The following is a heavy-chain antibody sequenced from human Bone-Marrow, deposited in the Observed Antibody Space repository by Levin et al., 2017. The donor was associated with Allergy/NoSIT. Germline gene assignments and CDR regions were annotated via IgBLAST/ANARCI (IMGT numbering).Heavy chain of an antibody. CDR1: GYIFTDLI. Sequence: VASVKVSCRASGYIFTDLIMNWVRQAPGQGLEWMGWINTRTGDATYAQAFTGRFVFSLDTSASTAYVEISSLKAEDTAIYFCASIPSNTVTTAFDYWGQGSLITVSS. D-gene: IGHD4-17*01. J-gene: IGHJ4*02. CDR2: INTRTGDA. CDR3: ASIPSNTVTTAFDY. V-gene: IGHV7-4-1*01.